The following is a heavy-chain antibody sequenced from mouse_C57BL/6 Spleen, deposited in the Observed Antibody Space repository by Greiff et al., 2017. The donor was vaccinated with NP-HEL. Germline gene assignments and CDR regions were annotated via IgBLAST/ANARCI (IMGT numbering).Heavy chain of an antibody. CDR3: ARAGIYYGNYFDY. CDR1: GYSITSGYY. J-gene: IGHJ2*01. D-gene: IGHD2-1*01. V-gene: IGHV3-6*01. Sequence: VQLKESGPGLVKPSQSLSLTCSVTGYSITSGYYWNWIRQFPGNKLEWMGYISYDGSNNYNPSLKNRISITRDTSKNQFFLKLNSVTTEDTATYYCARAGIYYGNYFDYWGQGTTLTVSS. CDR2: ISYDGSN.